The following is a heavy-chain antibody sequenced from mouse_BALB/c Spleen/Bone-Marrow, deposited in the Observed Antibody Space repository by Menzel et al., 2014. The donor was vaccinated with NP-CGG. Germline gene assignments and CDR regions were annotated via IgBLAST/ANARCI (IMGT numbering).Heavy chain of an antibody. J-gene: IGHJ1*01. CDR2: INPESSTI. D-gene: IGHD1-1*01. Sequence: DVQLQESGGGLVQPGGSLKLSCAALGFDFSRYWMSWVRQAPGKGLEWIGEINPESSTINYTPSLKDKFIISRDNAKNTLYLQMSKVRSEDTALYYRARLNYYGNLFVWGAGTTVTVSS. V-gene: IGHV4-1*02. CDR1: GFDFSRYW. CDR3: ARLNYYGNLFV.